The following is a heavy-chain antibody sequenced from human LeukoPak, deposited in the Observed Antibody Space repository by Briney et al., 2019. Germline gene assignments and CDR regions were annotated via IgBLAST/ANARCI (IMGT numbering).Heavy chain of an antibody. CDR1: GYSFTSYW. CDR3: ASEYCSGGNCYFDY. V-gene: IGHV5-51*01. Sequence: GESLKISCKGSGYSFTSYWIGWVRQMPGKGLEWMGIIFPGDSDTRYSPSFQGQVTISADKSISTAYQQWSSLKASDTAIYYCASEYCSGGNCYFDYWGQGTLVTVSS. CDR2: IFPGDSDT. J-gene: IGHJ4*02. D-gene: IGHD2-15*01.